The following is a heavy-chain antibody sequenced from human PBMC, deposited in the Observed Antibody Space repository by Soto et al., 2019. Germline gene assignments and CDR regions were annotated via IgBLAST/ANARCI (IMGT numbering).Heavy chain of an antibody. V-gene: IGHV3-74*01. D-gene: IGHD3-10*01. J-gene: IGHJ6*02. Sequence: EVQFVESGGDLDQPGGSLRLSCAASEFTFSDYWIHWVRQAPGKGLMWVSRIKGDGSITNYADSVRGRFTVSRDNAKSTVYLQMNSLRAEDTALYYCARGIRGHYGKDVWGQGTTVSVSS. CDR2: IKGDGSIT. CDR3: ARGIRGHYGKDV. CDR1: EFTFSDYW.